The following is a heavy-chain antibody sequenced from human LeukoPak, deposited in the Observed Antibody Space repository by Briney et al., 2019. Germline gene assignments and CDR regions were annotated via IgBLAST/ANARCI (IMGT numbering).Heavy chain of an antibody. CDR2: IYHSGST. Sequence: SETLSLTCTVSGYSISSGYYWGWIRQPPGKGLEWIGRIYHSGSTYYNPSLKSRVTISVDTSKNRFSLKLSSVTAADTAVYYCGGSGSYVSVAFDIWGQGTMVTVSS. CDR1: GYSISSGYY. V-gene: IGHV4-38-2*02. D-gene: IGHD1-26*01. CDR3: GGSGSYVSVAFDI. J-gene: IGHJ3*02.